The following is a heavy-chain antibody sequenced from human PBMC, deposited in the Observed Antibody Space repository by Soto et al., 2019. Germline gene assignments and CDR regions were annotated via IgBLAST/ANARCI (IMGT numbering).Heavy chain of an antibody. J-gene: IGHJ4*02. CDR1: GYIFTSLA. CDR2: INPGNGNT. V-gene: IGHV1-3*01. Sequence: QVQLVQSGADVKRPGASVKVSCKASGYIFTSLAMHWVRQAPGQGLEWMGWINPGNGNTKYSQSFQGRVTITRDTSASTAYMELSSLRSEDTAVYFCARDLDAYNSTGYWGQGTLVTVSS. CDR3: ARDLDAYNSTGY. D-gene: IGHD1-1*01.